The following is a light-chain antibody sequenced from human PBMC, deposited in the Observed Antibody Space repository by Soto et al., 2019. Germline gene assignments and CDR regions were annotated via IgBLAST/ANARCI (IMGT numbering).Light chain of an antibody. CDR1: QGVSRY. V-gene: IGKV1-9*01. CDR2: AAS. Sequence: IQLTQSPSSLSASVGASVTITCRASQGVSRYLSWYQQKPGRAPILLISAASTLQSGVPARFSGSGSGTDFTLSITSLQPEDFATYYCHQHNPDPVPFGGGTKVEI. CDR3: HQHNPDPVP. J-gene: IGKJ4*01.